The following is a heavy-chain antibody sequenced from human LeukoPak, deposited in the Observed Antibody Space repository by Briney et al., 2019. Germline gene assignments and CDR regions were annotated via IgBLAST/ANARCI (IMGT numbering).Heavy chain of an antibody. D-gene: IGHD2-8*02. CDR1: GFTLSSYA. CDR3: ARGRTWSQGYYYYYGMDV. J-gene: IGHJ6*02. Sequence: GGSLRLSCAASGFTLSSYAMTWVRQAPGRGLEWVSSVDGGGGGTYYADSVRGRFTISRDNSKDTLYLQMNSLRAEDTAVYYCARGRTWSQGYYYYYGMDVWGQGTTVTVSS. CDR2: VDGGGGGT. V-gene: IGHV3-23*01.